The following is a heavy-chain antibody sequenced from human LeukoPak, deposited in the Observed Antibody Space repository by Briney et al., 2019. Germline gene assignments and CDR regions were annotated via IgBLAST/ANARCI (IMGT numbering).Heavy chain of an antibody. CDR1: GDSISNCY. CDR3: ARQSGYYYY. D-gene: IGHD3-3*01. J-gene: IGHJ4*02. V-gene: IGHV4-59*01. Sequence: PSETLSLTCTVSGDSISNCYWSWIRQPPGKGLEWIGYIYYSGSTKYNPSLKGRVTISADTSKNQVSLKLSSVTAADTAVYFCARQSGYYYYWGQGTLVTVSS. CDR2: IYYSGST.